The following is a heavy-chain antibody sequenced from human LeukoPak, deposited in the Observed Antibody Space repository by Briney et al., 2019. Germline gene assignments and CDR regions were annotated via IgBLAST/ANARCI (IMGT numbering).Heavy chain of an antibody. V-gene: IGHV4-34*01. J-gene: IGHJ4*02. CDR3: ASASDCSSTSCYSDY. D-gene: IGHD2-2*01. CDR1: GGSFSGYY. CDR2: INHSGST. Sequence: PSETLSLTCAVYGGSFSGYYWSWIRQPPGKGLEWIGEINHSGSTNYNPSLKSRVTISVDTSKNQFSLKLSSVTAADTAVYYCASASDCSSTSCYSDYWGQGTLVTVSS.